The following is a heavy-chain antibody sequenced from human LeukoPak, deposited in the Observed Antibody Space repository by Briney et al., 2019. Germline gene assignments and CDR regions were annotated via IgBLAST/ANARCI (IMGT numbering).Heavy chain of an antibody. V-gene: IGHV3-66*01. CDR2: IYSGGST. Sequence: GGSLRLSCAASGFTVSSNYMSRVRQAPGKGLEWVSVIYSGGSTYYADSVKGRFTISRDNSKNTLYLQMNSLRAEDTAVYYCARDGSRSIAARPDLDCVSPYYYYMDVWGKGTTVTVSS. CDR3: ARDGSRSIAARPDLDCVSPYYYYMDV. J-gene: IGHJ6*03. D-gene: IGHD6-6*01. CDR1: GFTVSSNY.